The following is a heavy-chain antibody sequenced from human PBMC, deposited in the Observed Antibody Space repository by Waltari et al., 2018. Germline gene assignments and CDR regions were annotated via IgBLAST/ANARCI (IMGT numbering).Heavy chain of an antibody. CDR3: ATYIGASVGTAAFDV. J-gene: IGHJ3*01. V-gene: IGHV4-39*01. CDR2: ISYSGTT. CDR1: GVSIPRNRHY. Sequence: LPLQESGPKLVEPSGDLSPLITVPGVSIPRNRHYWAWIRQSPGQGLEWIGTISYSGTTYISPSLKSRVSVSRDTSKNQVSLTLGSVTAADMAVYYCATYIGASVGTAAFDVWGQGTMVTVSS. D-gene: IGHD5-12*01.